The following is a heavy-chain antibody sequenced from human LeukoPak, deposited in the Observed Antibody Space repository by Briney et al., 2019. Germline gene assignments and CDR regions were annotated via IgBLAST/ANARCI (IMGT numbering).Heavy chain of an antibody. CDR1: GFTFGDYY. D-gene: IGHD3/OR15-3a*01. V-gene: IGHV3-11*01. CDR3: ARGAADDLYYMDV. Sequence: GGSLRLSCAASGFTFGDYYMSWIRQAPGKGLEWLSYISLSGDNIDYADSVKGRFTISRDNAENSLYLRMNSLRAEDTALYYCARGAADDLYYMDVWGKGTTVTVSS. CDR2: ISLSGDNI. J-gene: IGHJ6*03.